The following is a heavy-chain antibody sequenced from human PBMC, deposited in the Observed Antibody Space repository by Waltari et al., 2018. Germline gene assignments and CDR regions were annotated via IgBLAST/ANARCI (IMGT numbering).Heavy chain of an antibody. V-gene: IGHV1-8*01. D-gene: IGHD3-10*01. CDR3: ARGITMVRGVSPDAFDI. CDR1: GYTFTSYD. J-gene: IGHJ3*02. Sequence: QVQLVQSGAEVKKPGASVKVSCKASGYTFTSYDINWVRQATGQGLEWMGWMNPNSGNTGYAQKFQGRVTMTRNTSISTAYMELSSLRSEDTAVYYCARGITMVRGVSPDAFDIWGQGTMVTVSS. CDR2: MNPNSGNT.